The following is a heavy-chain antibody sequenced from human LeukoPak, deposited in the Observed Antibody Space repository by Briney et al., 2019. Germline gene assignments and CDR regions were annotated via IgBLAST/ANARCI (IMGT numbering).Heavy chain of an antibody. V-gene: IGHV3-7*03. D-gene: IGHD5-12*01. CDR1: GFTFSSYW. CDR2: IKQDGSEK. Sequence: GGSLRLSCAAPGFTFSSYWMSWVRQAPGKGLEWVANIKQDGSEKYYVDSVKGRFTISRDNAKNSLYLQMNSLRAEDTAVYYCARENGYSGPWGQGTLVTVSS. J-gene: IGHJ4*02. CDR3: ARENGYSGP.